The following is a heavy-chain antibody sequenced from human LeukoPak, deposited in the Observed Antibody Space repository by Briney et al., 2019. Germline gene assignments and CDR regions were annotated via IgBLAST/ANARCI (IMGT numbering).Heavy chain of an antibody. CDR1: GGCFSGYY. Sequence: PSETLSLTCAVYGGCFSGYYWSWIRHPPGKGLEWMGEINHSGSTNYNPSLRSGVTISVDTSKNQFSMKLSSVPAADTAVYYCARGRGILWFGELRTRFDPWGQGTLVTVSS. CDR3: ARGRGILWFGELRTRFDP. D-gene: IGHD3-10*01. J-gene: IGHJ5*02. V-gene: IGHV4-34*01. CDR2: INHSGST.